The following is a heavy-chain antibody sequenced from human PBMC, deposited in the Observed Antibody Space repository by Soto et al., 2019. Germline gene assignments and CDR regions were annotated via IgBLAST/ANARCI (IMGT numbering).Heavy chain of an antibody. D-gene: IGHD3-3*02. CDR2: IKEDGSEI. J-gene: IGHJ4*02. V-gene: IGHV3-7*01. CDR1: AFTFSNSW. Sequence: GGSLRLSCEICAFTFSNSWMTWVRQAPGKGLEWVANIKEDGSEIYYVDSVKGRFTISRDNAKNSLFLQMNSLRVEDTAVYYCARGWAFLNYWGQGILVTVSS. CDR3: ARGWAFLNY.